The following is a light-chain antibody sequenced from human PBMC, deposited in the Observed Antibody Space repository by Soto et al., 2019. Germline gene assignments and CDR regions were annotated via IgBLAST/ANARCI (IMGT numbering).Light chain of an antibody. CDR1: QSVSIY. V-gene: IGKV3-11*01. CDR2: DAS. J-gene: IGKJ4*01. CDR3: QQRYIWPPLS. Sequence: EIVLTQSPATLSLSPGERATLSCRASQSVSIYLAWYQQKPGQAPRLLIYDASNRATGIPARFSGSGSGTDFTLTISSLEPEDFAVYYCQQRYIWPPLSFGGGTKVEI.